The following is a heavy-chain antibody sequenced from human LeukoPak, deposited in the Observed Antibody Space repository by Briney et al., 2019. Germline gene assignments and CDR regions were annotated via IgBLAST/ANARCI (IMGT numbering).Heavy chain of an antibody. V-gene: IGHV3-30*02. CDR1: GFTFSSYG. D-gene: IGHD3-22*01. J-gene: IGHJ4*02. CDR2: IRYDRRNQ. Sequence: GGSLRLSCAASGFTFSSYGMHWVRQAPGKGLEWVAFIRYDRRNQYYADSVKGRFTISRDNSKNTLYLQMNSLRAEDTAVYYCASNYDSSGYYLDYWGQGTLVTVSS. CDR3: ASNYDSSGYYLDY.